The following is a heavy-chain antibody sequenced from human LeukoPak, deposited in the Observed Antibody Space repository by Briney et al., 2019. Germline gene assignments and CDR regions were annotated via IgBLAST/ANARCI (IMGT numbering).Heavy chain of an antibody. D-gene: IGHD5-18*01. J-gene: IGHJ6*03. CDR3: ASKSTAMVMGYYHHYMDV. Sequence: SETPSLTLAISGGSISSSNWWSWARQPPGKGLEWIGEIYRSGCTIHNPSCKSRITISLDKSKNQFSLKLSSVTAADTAVYYCASKSTAMVMGYYHHYMDVWGKGTTVTVSS. CDR2: IYRSGCT. CDR1: GGSISSSNW. V-gene: IGHV4-4*02.